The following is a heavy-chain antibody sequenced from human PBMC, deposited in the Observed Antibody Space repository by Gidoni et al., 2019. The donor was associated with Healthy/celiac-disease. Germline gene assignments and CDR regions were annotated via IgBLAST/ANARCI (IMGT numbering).Heavy chain of an antibody. V-gene: IGHV3-66*01. Sequence: EVQLVEYGGGLVQPGGAQSLSCAAAGFTVSRNYMSWVRHAPGKGLEAVSVIYSGCSTYYSDSVKGRFTISRDNSKNTLYLQMNSLRAEDTAVYFCARDDYGNYGDAFDIWGQGTMVTVSS. CDR3: ARDDYGNYGDAFDI. CDR1: GFTVSRNY. D-gene: IGHD4-17*01. J-gene: IGHJ3*02. CDR2: IYSGCST.